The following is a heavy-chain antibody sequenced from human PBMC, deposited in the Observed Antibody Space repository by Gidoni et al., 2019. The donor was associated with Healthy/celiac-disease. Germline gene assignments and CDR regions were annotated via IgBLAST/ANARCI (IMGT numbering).Heavy chain of an antibody. J-gene: IGHJ6*02. CDR1: GGSFSGYY. CDR2: INHSGST. Sequence: QVQLQQWGAGLLKPSETLSLTCAVYGGSFSGYYWSWIRQPPGKGLEWSGEINHSGSTNYNPSLKSRVTISVDTSKNQFSLKLSSVTAADTAVYYCARSGNGIVGAKYYYYYGMDVWGQGTTVTVSS. D-gene: IGHD1-26*01. CDR3: ARSGNGIVGAKYYYYYGMDV. V-gene: IGHV4-34*01.